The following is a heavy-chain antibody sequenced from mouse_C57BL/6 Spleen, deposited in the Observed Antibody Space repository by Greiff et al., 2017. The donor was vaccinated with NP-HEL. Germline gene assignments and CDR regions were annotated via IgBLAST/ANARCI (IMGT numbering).Heavy chain of an antibody. V-gene: IGHV5-17*01. Sequence: DVKLVESGGGLVKPGGSLKLSCAASGFTFSDYGMHWVRQAPEKGLEWVAYISSGSSTIYYADTVKGRFTISRDNAKNTLFLQMTSLRSEDTAMYYCARDGNYFYYYAMDYWGQGTSVTVSS. D-gene: IGHD2-1*01. CDR2: ISSGSSTI. J-gene: IGHJ4*01. CDR3: ARDGNYFYYYAMDY. CDR1: GFTFSDYG.